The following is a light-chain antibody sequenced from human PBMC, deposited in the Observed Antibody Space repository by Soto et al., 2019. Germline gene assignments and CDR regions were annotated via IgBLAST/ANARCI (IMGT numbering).Light chain of an antibody. V-gene: IGKV1-5*01. Sequence: DIQMTQSPSTLSASVGDRVTITCRASQSISSWLAWYQQKPGKAPNLLIYDASRLGSGVPSRFSGSGSGTEFTLTISSLRPDDFATYYCQQYNSYSYTFGQGTKLEIK. J-gene: IGKJ2*01. CDR2: DAS. CDR3: QQYNSYSYT. CDR1: QSISSW.